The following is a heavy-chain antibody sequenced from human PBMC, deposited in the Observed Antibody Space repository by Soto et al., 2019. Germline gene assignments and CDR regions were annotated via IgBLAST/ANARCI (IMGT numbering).Heavy chain of an antibody. D-gene: IGHD4-17*01. CDR3: ARGGRTDYYYYGMDV. Sequence: QVQLVESGGGVVQPRRSLRLSCAASGFTFSSYAMHWVRQAPGKGLEWVAVISYDGSNKYYADSVKGRFTISRDNSKNTLYLQMNSLRAEDTAVYYCARGGRTDYYYYGMDVWGQGTTVTVSS. J-gene: IGHJ6*02. CDR2: ISYDGSNK. CDR1: GFTFSSYA. V-gene: IGHV3-30-3*01.